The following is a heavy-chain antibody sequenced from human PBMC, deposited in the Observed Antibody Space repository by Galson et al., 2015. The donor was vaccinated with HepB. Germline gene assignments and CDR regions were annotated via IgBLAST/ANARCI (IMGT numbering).Heavy chain of an antibody. Sequence: SLRLSCAASGFSFSSHSMCWVRQAPGKGLEWVAYISAGSTGRYYGASVKGRFTISRDNAKNSVYLLMNNLRAEDTAVYYCARNPASYDYYNMDVWGRGTTVTVSS. CDR3: ARNPASYDYYNMDV. D-gene: IGHD6-25*01. J-gene: IGHJ6*02. V-gene: IGHV3-48*01. CDR2: ISAGSTGR. CDR1: GFSFSSHS.